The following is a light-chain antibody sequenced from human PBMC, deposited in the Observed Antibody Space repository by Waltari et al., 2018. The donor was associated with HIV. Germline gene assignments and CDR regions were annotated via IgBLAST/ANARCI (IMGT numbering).Light chain of an antibody. V-gene: IGKV2-28*01. CDR2: LGS. Sequence: ETVMTQSPLSLPVTPREPASISCTSSESLLYDNGYNYLDWYVQKPGQSPQLLIYLGSHRASGVPDRFSGSGSGTDFTLKISRVEAGDVGVYYCMQALQTPRTFGQGTKVEIK. CDR3: MQALQTPRT. CDR1: ESLLYDNGYNY. J-gene: IGKJ1*01.